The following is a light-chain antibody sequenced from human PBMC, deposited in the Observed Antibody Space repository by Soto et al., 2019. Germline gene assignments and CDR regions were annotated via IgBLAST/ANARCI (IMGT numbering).Light chain of an antibody. V-gene: IGKV3-20*01. J-gene: IGKJ2*01. CDR3: QQDESSPLYT. CDR2: GAS. Sequence: EIVLTQSPGTLSLSPGERATLSCRASQSVSSHYLAWYQQKPGQAPRLLIYGASSRATGISDRFSGSGSGTDFTLTITSLEPEDFAGYYCQQDESSPLYTFGQGTKLEIK. CDR1: QSVSSHY.